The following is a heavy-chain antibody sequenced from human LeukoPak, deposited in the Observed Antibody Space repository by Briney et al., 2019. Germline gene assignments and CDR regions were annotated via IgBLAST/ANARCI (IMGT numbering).Heavy chain of an antibody. CDR3: VCLGYCTTSSCQP. CDR1: GFTFSNYL. CDR2: ITSDGSST. D-gene: IGHD2-2*01. Sequence: PGGSLRLSCAASGFTFSNYLMHWVRQAPGKGLVWVSRITSDGSSTHYADSVKGRFTISRDNTKNTLYLQMNSLTAEDTAAYYCVCLGYCTTSSCQPWGQGTLVTVSS. J-gene: IGHJ4*02. V-gene: IGHV3-74*01.